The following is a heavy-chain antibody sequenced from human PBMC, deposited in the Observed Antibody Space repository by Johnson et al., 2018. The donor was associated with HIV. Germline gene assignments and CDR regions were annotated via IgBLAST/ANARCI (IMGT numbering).Heavy chain of an antibody. CDR3: ARVAVAGTYALDI. CDR2: IRYDGSNK. Sequence: QVQLVESGGGVVQPGGSLRLSCAASGFTFSRYGMHWVRPAPGTGLEWVAFIRYDGSNKYYADSVKGRFTIASDNSKNTMYLQMNSLRAGDTAGYYFARVAVAGTYALDIWGEGTMVTVSS. CDR1: GFTFSRYG. V-gene: IGHV3-30*02. D-gene: IGHD6-19*01. J-gene: IGHJ3*02.